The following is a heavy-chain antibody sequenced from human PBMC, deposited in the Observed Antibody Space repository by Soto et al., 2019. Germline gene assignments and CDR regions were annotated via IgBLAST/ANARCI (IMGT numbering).Heavy chain of an antibody. CDR3: ARDPVGGNWFDP. V-gene: IGHV1-18*01. J-gene: IGHJ5*02. D-gene: IGHD1-26*01. CDR1: GYTFTSYG. CDR2: INPYNGNT. Sequence: GASVKVSCKASGYTFTSYGIIWVRQAPGRGLEWMGWINPYNGNTNYAQKLQGRVTMTTDTSTSTAYMELRSLRSDDTAVYYCARDPVGGNWFDPWGQGTLVTSPQ.